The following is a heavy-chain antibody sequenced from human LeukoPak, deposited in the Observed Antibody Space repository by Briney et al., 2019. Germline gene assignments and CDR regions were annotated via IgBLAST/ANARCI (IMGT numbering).Heavy chain of an antibody. D-gene: IGHD6-19*01. CDR2: IYSGGST. CDR3: ARESQFSSGWYYFDS. CDR1: GFIVSDTY. Sequence: PGGSLRLSCAASGFIVSDTYMSWVRQAPGKALEWVSLIYSGGSTYYADSVKGRFTISKDNSKNTLYLQMNNLGAEDTAMYYCARESQFSSGWYYFDSWGQGTLVTVSS. V-gene: IGHV3-53*01. J-gene: IGHJ4*02.